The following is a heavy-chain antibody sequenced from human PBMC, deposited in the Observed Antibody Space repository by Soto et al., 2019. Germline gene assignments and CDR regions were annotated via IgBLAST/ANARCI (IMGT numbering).Heavy chain of an antibody. V-gene: IGHV1-3*05. CDR2: INAGNGNT. CDR1: GYTFTSYA. D-gene: IGHD6-13*01. CDR3: ASEAIAAAAVYGMDV. Sequence: QVQLVHSGAEDKKPGASVKVSCKASGYTFTSYAMHWVRHAPGQRLEWMGWINAGNGNTKYSQKFQGRVTITRDTSASTAYMELSSLRSEDTAVYYCASEAIAAAAVYGMDVWGQGTTVTVSS. J-gene: IGHJ6*02.